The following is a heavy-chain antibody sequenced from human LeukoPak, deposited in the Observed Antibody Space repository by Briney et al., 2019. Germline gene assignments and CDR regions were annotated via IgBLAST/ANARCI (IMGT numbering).Heavy chain of an antibody. Sequence: PSGGSLRLSCAASGFTFSSYGMSWVRQAPGKGLEWVSAISGSGGSTYYADSVKGRFTISRDNSKNTLYLQMNSLRAEDTAVYYCAEDRGLSSWYSPSDYWGQGTLVTVSS. V-gene: IGHV3-23*01. CDR1: GFTFSSYG. D-gene: IGHD6-13*01. CDR3: AEDRGLSSWYSPSDY. J-gene: IGHJ4*02. CDR2: ISGSGGST.